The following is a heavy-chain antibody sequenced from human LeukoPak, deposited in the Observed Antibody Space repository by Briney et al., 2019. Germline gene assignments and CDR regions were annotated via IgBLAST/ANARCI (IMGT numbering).Heavy chain of an antibody. V-gene: IGHV3-33*01. CDR2: IWYDGSNK. CDR1: GFTFSSYG. Sequence: PGRSLRLSCAASGFTFSSYGMHWVRQAPGKGLEWVAVIWYDGSNKYYADSVKGRFTISRDNSKNTLYLQMNSLRAEDTAVYYCARENYYGSGSYYIPWFDPWGQGTLVTASS. D-gene: IGHD3-10*01. CDR3: ARENYYGSGSYYIPWFDP. J-gene: IGHJ5*02.